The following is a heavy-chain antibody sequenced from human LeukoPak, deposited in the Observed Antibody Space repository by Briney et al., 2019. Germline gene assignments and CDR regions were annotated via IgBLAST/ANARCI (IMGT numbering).Heavy chain of an antibody. CDR1: GFTFSSYA. Sequence: GGSLRLSCAASGFTFSSYAMSWVRQAPGKGLEWVSAISGSGGSTYYADSVKGRFTISRDNSKNTLYLQMNSLRAEDTAVYYCARDDYDILTGYDYWAREPWSPSPQ. D-gene: IGHD3-9*01. CDR2: ISGSGGST. CDR3: ARDDYDILTGYDY. V-gene: IGHV3-23*01. J-gene: IGHJ4*02.